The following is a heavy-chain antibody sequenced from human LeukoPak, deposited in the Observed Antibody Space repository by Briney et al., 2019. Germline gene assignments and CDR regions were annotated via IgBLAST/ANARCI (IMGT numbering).Heavy chain of an antibody. CDR2: ISGSGGST. CDR1: GFTFSNYA. D-gene: IGHD2-21*02. V-gene: IGHV3-23*01. CDR3: STGEAERIVVVTPIRSCYYGMDV. J-gene: IGHJ6*02. Sequence: GGSLRLSCAASGFTFSNYAVTWVRQAPGKGLEWVSGISGSGGSTYYADSVKGRFTISRDNSKNTLYLQMNSLRAEDTAIYYCSTGEAERIVVVTPIRSCYYGMDVWGQGTTVTVSS.